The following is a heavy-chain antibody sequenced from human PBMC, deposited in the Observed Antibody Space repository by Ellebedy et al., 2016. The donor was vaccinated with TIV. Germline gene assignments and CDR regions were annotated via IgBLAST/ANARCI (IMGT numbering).Heavy chain of an antibody. Sequence: SETLSLTXAVYGGSFSGYYWSRIRQPPGKGLEWIGYIYYSGTTNYNPSLKSRVTISVDTSKNQFSLNLSSVTAADTAVYYCARGATGITAFDYWGQGTLVSVSS. J-gene: IGHJ4*02. CDR2: IYYSGTT. D-gene: IGHD3-10*01. CDR3: ARGATGITAFDY. CDR1: GGSFSGYY. V-gene: IGHV4-59*01.